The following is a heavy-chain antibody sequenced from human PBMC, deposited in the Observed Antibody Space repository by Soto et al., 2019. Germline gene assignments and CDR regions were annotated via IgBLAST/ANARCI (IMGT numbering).Heavy chain of an antibody. J-gene: IGHJ5*02. Sequence: SETLSLTCTVSGGSISSYYWSWIRQPPGKGLEWIGYIYYSGSTNYNPSLKSRVTISVDTSKNQFSLKLSSVTAADTAVYYCARFGVRGNWCGPRGQGTLVTVSS. CDR3: ARFGVRGNWCGP. D-gene: IGHD3-10*01. V-gene: IGHV4-59*08. CDR2: IYYSGST. CDR1: GGSISSYY.